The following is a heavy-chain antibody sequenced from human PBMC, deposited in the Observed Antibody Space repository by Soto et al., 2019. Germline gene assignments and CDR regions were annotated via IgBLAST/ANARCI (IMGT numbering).Heavy chain of an antibody. CDR3: ARGWGSGWYYYGMDV. J-gene: IGHJ6*02. CDR2: INHSGST. Sequence: QVQLQQWGAGLLKPSETLSLTCAVYGGSFSGYYWSWIRQPPGKGLEWIGEINHSGSTNYNPSLKSRVTISVDTSKNQFSLKLSSVTAADTAVYYCARGWGSGWYYYGMDVWGQGTMVTVSS. CDR1: GGSFSGYY. V-gene: IGHV4-34*01. D-gene: IGHD6-19*01.